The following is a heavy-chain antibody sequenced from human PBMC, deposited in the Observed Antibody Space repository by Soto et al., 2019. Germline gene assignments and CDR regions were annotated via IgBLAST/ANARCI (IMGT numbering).Heavy chain of an antibody. Sequence: PGGSLRLSCAASGFTFSSYGMHWVRQAPGTGLEWVTVISYDGSYTYYVDSVKGRFSISRDNSKNTLYLQMNSLRSEDTGIYYCARGTTPFCSGGTCSVDYWGQGTLVTVSS. CDR2: ISYDGSYT. CDR1: GFTFSSYG. V-gene: IGHV3-30*03. CDR3: ARGTTPFCSGGTCSVDY. J-gene: IGHJ4*02. D-gene: IGHD2-15*01.